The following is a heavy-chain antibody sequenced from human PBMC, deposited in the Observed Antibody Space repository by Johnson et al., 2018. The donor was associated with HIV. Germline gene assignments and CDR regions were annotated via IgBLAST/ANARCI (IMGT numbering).Heavy chain of an antibody. Sequence: QMLLVESGGGVVQPGRSLRLSCAASGFTLSDSALHWVRQAPAKGLEWVAVISSDGSTLLSADSVRGRFTISRDNSKNTLYLQMNILRAEDTAVYYCSRVLGTSDAFDIWGQGTLDTVSS. V-gene: IGHV3-30-3*01. CDR2: ISSDGSTL. J-gene: IGHJ3*02. CDR1: GFTLSDSA. CDR3: SRVLGTSDAFDI. D-gene: IGHD1-1*01.